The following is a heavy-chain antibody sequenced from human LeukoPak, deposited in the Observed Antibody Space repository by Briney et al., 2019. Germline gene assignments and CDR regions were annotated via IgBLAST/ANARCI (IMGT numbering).Heavy chain of an antibody. Sequence: GGSLRLSSAASGFTFSSYAMSWVRQAPGKGLEWVSAISGSGGSTYYADSVKGRFTISRNNSKNTLHLQMNSLRAEDTAVYYCAKERSPVPLGYWGQGTLVTVSS. J-gene: IGHJ4*02. CDR1: GFTFSSYA. CDR3: AKERSPVPLGY. CDR2: ISGSGGST. V-gene: IGHV3-23*01. D-gene: IGHD2-2*01.